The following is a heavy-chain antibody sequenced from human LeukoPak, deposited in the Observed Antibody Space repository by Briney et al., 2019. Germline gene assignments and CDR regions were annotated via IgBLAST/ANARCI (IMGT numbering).Heavy chain of an antibody. CDR2: IYYSGST. V-gene: IGHV4-61*01. Sequence: SETLSLTCTVSGGSVSSGSYYWSWIRQPPGKGLEWIGYIYYSGSTNCNPSLKSRVTISVDTSKNQFSLKLSSVTAADTAVYYCAREPYGSGSYYFDYWGQGTLVTVSS. J-gene: IGHJ4*02. CDR1: GGSVSSGSYY. D-gene: IGHD3-10*01. CDR3: AREPYGSGSYYFDY.